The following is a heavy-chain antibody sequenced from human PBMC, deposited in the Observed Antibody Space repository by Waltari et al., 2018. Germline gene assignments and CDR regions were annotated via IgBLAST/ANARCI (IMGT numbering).Heavy chain of an antibody. Sequence: QVQLQESGPGLVKPSETLSLTCTVSGGSISSYYWSWIRPPPGKGLEWIGYIYYSGSTNYNPSLKSRVTISVDTSKNQFSLKLSSVTAADTAVYYCARHVDGCSSTSCYTYFDYWGQGTLVTVSS. D-gene: IGHD2-2*02. CDR3: ARHVDGCSSTSCYTYFDY. CDR2: IYYSGST. J-gene: IGHJ4*02. CDR1: GGSISSYY. V-gene: IGHV4-59*08.